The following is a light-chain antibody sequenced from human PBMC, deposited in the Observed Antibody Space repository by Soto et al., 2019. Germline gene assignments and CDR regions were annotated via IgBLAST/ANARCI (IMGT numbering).Light chain of an antibody. CDR1: QGISSA. CDR3: PQFNSYPFS. CDR2: DAS. V-gene: IGKV1-13*02. J-gene: IGKJ4*01. Sequence: AIQLTQSPSSLSASVGDRVTITCLASQGISSAFVWYQHKSGKPPKSLIYDASSLESGVPSRFSGTGSGTDFTLTISSLQTEDFATYYCPQFNSYPFSFGGGTKVES.